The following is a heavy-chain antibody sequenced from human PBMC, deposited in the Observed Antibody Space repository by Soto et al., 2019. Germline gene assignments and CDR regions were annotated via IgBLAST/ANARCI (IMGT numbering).Heavy chain of an antibody. D-gene: IGHD6-19*01. Sequence: QVHLVESGGGVVQPGRSLRLSCATSGFTFSSYGMHWVRQAPGKELELGAVILYDGSNKDYADSVKGRFTISRDNSKSTLDLHMSSLRAEDTALYYCVKDRSSAWPYFEDMEVGGQGATVTVSS. CDR1: GFTFSSYG. CDR3: VKDRSSAWPYFEDMEV. J-gene: IGHJ6*02. V-gene: IGHV3-30*18. CDR2: ILYDGSNK.